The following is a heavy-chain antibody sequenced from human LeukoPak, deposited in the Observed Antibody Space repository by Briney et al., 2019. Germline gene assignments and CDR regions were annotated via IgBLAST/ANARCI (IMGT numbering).Heavy chain of an antibody. V-gene: IGHV3-33*01. J-gene: IGHJ5*02. CDR1: GFTFSSYG. CDR2: IWYDGTKK. Sequence: PGGSLRLSCAASGFTFSSYGMHWVRQAPGKGLEWVAVIWYDGTKKYYTDSVKGRFTISRDNSKNTLYLQMNSLRAEDTAVYYCARDLIVVAGTSQFDPWGQGTLVTVSS. CDR3: ARDLIVVAGTSQFDP. D-gene: IGHD6-19*01.